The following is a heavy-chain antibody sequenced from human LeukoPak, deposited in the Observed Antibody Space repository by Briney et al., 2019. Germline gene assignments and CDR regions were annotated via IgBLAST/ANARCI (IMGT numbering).Heavy chain of an antibody. V-gene: IGHV4-39*01. CDR2: IYYSGST. CDR1: GGSISSSSYY. D-gene: IGHD1-26*01. Sequence: PSETLSLTCTVSGGSISSSSYYWGWIRQPPGKGLEWIGSIYYSGSTYYNPSLKSRVTISVDTSKNQFSLKLSSVTAADTAVYYCARRGGEKWELLDPPPVGFDYWGQGTLVTVSS. CDR3: ARRGGEKWELLDPPPVGFDY. J-gene: IGHJ4*02.